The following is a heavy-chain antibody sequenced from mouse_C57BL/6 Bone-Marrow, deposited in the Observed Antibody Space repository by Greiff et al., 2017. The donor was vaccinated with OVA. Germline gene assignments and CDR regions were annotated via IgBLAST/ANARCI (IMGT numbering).Heavy chain of an antibody. Sequence: QVQLQQPGAELVRPGTSVKLSCKASGYTFTSYWMHWVKQRPGQGLEWIGVIDPSDSYTNSNQKFKGKATLTVDTSSSTAYMQLSSLTSEDSAVYYCARGLFWFAYWGQGTLVTVSA. J-gene: IGHJ3*01. V-gene: IGHV1-59*01. CDR1: GYTFTSYW. CDR2: IDPSDSYT. CDR3: ARGLFWFAY.